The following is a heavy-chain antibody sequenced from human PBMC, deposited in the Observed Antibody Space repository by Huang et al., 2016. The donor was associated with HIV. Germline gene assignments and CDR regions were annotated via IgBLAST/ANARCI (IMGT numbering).Heavy chain of an antibody. CDR3: ARDVNFYDSTGYHSPYWYFDL. J-gene: IGHJ2*01. D-gene: IGHD3-9*01. CDR2: INHRGIT. V-gene: IGHV4-34*02. Sequence: QVHLQQWGAGLLKPSETLSLTCAVYGGSFSGYYWTWIRQSPGKGLEWIGDINHRGITNYNPSLKSRVIMTGDASRNQFSLQLRSVTAADTAVYYCARDVNFYDSTGYHSPYWYFDLWGRGALVTVSS. CDR1: GGSFSGYY.